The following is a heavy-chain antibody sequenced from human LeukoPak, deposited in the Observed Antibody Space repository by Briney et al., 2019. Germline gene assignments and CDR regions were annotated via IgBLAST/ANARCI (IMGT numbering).Heavy chain of an antibody. CDR2: INPNSGGT. Sequence: ASVKVSCKASGYTFTGYYMHWVRQAPGQGLEWMGWINPNSGGTNYAQKFQGRVIMTRDTSISTAYMELSRLRSDDTAVYYCARARITMVRGVIHWFDPWGQGTLVTVSS. V-gene: IGHV1-2*02. D-gene: IGHD3-10*01. CDR1: GYTFTGYY. J-gene: IGHJ5*02. CDR3: ARARITMVRGVIHWFDP.